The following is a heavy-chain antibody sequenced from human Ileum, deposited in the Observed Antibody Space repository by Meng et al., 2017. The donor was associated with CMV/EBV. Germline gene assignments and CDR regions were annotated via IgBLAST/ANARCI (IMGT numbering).Heavy chain of an antibody. J-gene: IGHJ4*02. CDR1: GVSITSSNW. Sequence: GVSITSSNWWTWVRQYPGKGLGWIGEISHGGDYNYNPSLRSRVTISEDTSKNQFSLKLTSVTAVDTAFYYCANVRGGCDRTTCYLENWGQGTLVTVSS. D-gene: IGHD2-2*01. V-gene: IGHV4-4*02. CDR3: ANVRGGCDRTTCYLEN. CDR2: ISHGGDY.